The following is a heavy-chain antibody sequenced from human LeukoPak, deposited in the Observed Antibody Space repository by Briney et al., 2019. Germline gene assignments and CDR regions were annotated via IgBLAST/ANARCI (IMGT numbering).Heavy chain of an antibody. V-gene: IGHV1-69*13. J-gene: IGHJ5*02. CDR2: IIPIFGTA. D-gene: IGHD2-15*01. CDR1: GGTFSSYA. Sequence: SVKVSCKASGGTFSSYAISWVRQAPGQGLEWMGGIIPIFGTANYAQKFQGRVTITADESTSTAYMELSSLRSEDTAVYYCGRGARLFSGGSLGGGFDPWGQGTLVTVSS. CDR3: GRGARLFSGGSLGGGFDP.